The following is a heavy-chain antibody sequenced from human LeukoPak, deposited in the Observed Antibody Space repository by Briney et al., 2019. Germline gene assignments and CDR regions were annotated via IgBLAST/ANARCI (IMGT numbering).Heavy chain of an antibody. CDR1: GFTFSSYA. CDR2: ISTNVVST. Sequence: PGGSLRLSCAASGFTFSSYAMSWVRQAPGKGLEWVSVISTNVVSTFYADSVKGRFTISRDNSKNTLYLQMNSLRAEDTAVYYCAKETLGAAFDTWGQGTVVTVSS. CDR3: AKETLGAAFDT. D-gene: IGHD4/OR15-4a*01. V-gene: IGHV3-23*01. J-gene: IGHJ3*02.